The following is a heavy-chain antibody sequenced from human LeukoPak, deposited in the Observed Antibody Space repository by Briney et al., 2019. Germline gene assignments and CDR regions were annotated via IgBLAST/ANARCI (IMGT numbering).Heavy chain of an antibody. CDR3: AKDGATYYYDSSGYYYY. CDR2: IRYDGSNK. J-gene: IGHJ4*02. V-gene: IGHV3-30*02. CDR1: GFTFSSYG. D-gene: IGHD3-22*01. Sequence: PGGSLRLSCAASGFTFSSYGIHWVRQAPGKGLEWVTFIRYDGSNKYYADSVKGRFTISRDNSKNTLYLQMNSLRAEDTAVYYCAKDGATYYYDSSGYYYYWGQGTLVTVSS.